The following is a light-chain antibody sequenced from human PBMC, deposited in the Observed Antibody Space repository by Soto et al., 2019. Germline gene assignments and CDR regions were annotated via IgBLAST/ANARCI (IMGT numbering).Light chain of an antibody. V-gene: IGKV1-27*01. CDR1: QDINNY. J-gene: IGKJ4*01. CDR3: QKYDIAPRT. Sequence: DIQMTQSPSSLSASVGDRVTITCRASQDINNYLAWYQQRPGKVPKLLIYAASTLQSGVPSRFSGSGSGKDFTLTISSLQPEDVATYYCQKYDIAPRTFGGGTRVEIK. CDR2: AAS.